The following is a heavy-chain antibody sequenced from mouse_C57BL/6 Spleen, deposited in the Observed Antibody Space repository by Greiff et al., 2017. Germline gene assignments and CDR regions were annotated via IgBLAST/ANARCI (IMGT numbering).Heavy chain of an antibody. CDR3: ARRGDYPYFDY. V-gene: IGHV1-64*01. CDR1: GYTFTSYW. J-gene: IGHJ2*01. Sequence: QVQLQQPGAELVKPGASVKLSCKASGYTFTSYWMHWVKQRPGQGLEWIGMIHPNSGSTNYNEKFKSKATLTVDKSSSTAYMQLSSLTSEDAAVYYCARRGDYPYFDYWGQGTTLTVSS. D-gene: IGHD2-4*01. CDR2: IHPNSGST.